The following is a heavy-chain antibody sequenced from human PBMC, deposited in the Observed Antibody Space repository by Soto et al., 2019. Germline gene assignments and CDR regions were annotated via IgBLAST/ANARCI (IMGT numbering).Heavy chain of an antibody. CDR2: IYYSGST. CDR3: ARANSTSYHRGWFDP. V-gene: IGHV4-39*01. CDR1: GGSISSSSYY. Sequence: PSETLSLTCTVSGGSISSSSYYWGWIRQPPGKGLEWIGSIYYSGSTYYNPSLKSRVTISVDTSKNQFSLKLSSVTAADTAMYYCARANSTSYHRGWFDPWGQGTLVTVSS. D-gene: IGHD2-2*01. J-gene: IGHJ5*02.